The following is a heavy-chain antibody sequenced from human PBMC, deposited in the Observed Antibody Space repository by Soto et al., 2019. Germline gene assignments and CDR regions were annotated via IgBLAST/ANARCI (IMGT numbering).Heavy chain of an antibody. J-gene: IGHJ4*02. V-gene: IGHV3-30*18. CDR2: ISYDGSNK. CDR1: GFTFSSYG. D-gene: IGHD3-10*01. CDR3: AKGAYGSGSLYYFDY. Sequence: GGSLRLSCAASGFTFSSYGMHWVRQAPGKGLEWVAVISYDGSNKYYAGSLKGRFTISRDNSKNTLYLQMNSLRAEDTAVYYCAKGAYGSGSLYYFDYWGQGTLGTVS.